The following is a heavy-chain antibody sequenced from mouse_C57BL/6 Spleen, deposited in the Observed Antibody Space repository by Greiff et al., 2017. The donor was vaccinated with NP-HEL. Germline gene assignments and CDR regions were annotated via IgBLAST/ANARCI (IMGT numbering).Heavy chain of an antibody. J-gene: IGHJ4*01. D-gene: IGHD2-1*01. Sequence: EVQLQQSGPELVKPGASVKISCKASGYTFTDYYMNWVKQSHGKSLEWIGDINPNNGGTSYNQKFKGKATLTVDKSSSTAYMELRSLTSEDSAVYYCARNGNYLYAMDYWGQGTSVTVSS. V-gene: IGHV1-26*01. CDR2: INPNNGGT. CDR1: GYTFTDYY. CDR3: ARNGNYLYAMDY.